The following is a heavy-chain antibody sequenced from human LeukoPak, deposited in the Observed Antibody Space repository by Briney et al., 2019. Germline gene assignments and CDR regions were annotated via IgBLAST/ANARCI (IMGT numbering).Heavy chain of an antibody. D-gene: IGHD3-16*02. CDR3: AKGIWYDYVWGSYRC. CDR1: GFTFSSYA. V-gene: IGHV3-23*01. Sequence: GGSLRLSCAASGFTFSSYAMSWVRQAPGKGLEWVSAISGSGGSTYYADSVKGRFTISRDNSKNTLYLQMSSLRAEDTAVYYCAKGIWYDYVWGSYRCWGQGTLVTVSS. J-gene: IGHJ4*02. CDR2: ISGSGGST.